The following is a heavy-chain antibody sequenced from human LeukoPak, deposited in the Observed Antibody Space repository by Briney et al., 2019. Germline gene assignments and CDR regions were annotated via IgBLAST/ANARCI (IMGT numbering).Heavy chain of an antibody. J-gene: IGHJ4*02. CDR1: GYSISSGYY. V-gene: IGHV4-38-2*02. CDR2: IYHSGGT. D-gene: IGHD3-10*01. CDR3: ARGGDFDY. Sequence: SETLSLTCTVSGYSISSGYYWGWIRQPPGKGLEWIGSIYHSGGTYYNPSLKSRVTISVDTSKNQFSLKLSSVTAADTAVYYCARGGDFDYWGQGTLVTVSS.